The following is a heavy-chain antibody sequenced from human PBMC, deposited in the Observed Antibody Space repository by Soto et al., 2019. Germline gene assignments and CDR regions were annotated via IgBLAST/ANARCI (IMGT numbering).Heavy chain of an antibody. CDR3: AIADYGDDDY. D-gene: IGHD4-17*01. Sequence: GPGAKKPGASVKVSCKASGYTFATSTISWLRQAPGQGPEWMGWIKAYSCNTNYAQKLQGRFTMTTDTSTSTAYMELRSLTNDDTAIYYCAIADYGDDDYWVQGPLVTVSS. CDR1: GYTFATST. CDR2: IKAYSCNT. J-gene: IGHJ4*02. V-gene: IGHV1-18*01.